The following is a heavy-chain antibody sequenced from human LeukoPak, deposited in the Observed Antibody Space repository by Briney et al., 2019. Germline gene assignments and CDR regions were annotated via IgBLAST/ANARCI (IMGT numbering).Heavy chain of an antibody. Sequence: PSETLSLTCTVSGGSISSYYWSWIRQPPGKGLEWIGYIYYSGSTNYNPSLKGRVTISVDTSKNQFSLKLSSVTAADTAVYYCARLLPHTRPDYWGQGTLVTVSS. V-gene: IGHV4-59*01. CDR3: ARLLPHTRPDY. D-gene: IGHD5-18*01. CDR2: IYYSGST. J-gene: IGHJ4*02. CDR1: GGSISSYY.